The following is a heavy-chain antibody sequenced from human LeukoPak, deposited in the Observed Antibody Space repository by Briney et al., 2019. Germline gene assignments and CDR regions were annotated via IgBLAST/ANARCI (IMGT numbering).Heavy chain of an antibody. CDR2: FDPEDGET. CDR3: ATDRRYSGSYPYYFDY. CDR1: GYTFTGYY. D-gene: IGHD1-26*01. J-gene: IGHJ4*02. Sequence: ASVKVSCKASGYTFTGYYMHWVRQAPGKGLEWMGGFDPEDGETIYAQKFQGRVTMTEDTSTDTAYMELSSLRSEDTAVYYCATDRRYSGSYPYYFDYWGQGTLVTVSS. V-gene: IGHV1-24*01.